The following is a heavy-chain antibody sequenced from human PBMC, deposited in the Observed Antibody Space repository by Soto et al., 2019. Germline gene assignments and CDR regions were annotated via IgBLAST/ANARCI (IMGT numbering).Heavy chain of an antibody. CDR3: ARSPAGYCSGGSCYSDYYYYYGMDV. CDR2: IGTAGDP. D-gene: IGHD2-15*01. CDR1: GFTFSSYD. J-gene: IGHJ6*02. Sequence: GGSLRLSCAASGFTFSSYDMHWVRQATGKGLEWVSAIGTAGDPYYPGSVKGRFTISRENAKNSLYLQMNSLRAGGTAVYYCARSPAGYCSGGSCYSDYYYYYGMDVWGQGTTVTVSS. V-gene: IGHV3-13*05.